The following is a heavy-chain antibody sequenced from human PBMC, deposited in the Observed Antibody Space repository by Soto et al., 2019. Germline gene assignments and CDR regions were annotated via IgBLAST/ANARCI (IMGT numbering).Heavy chain of an antibody. CDR2: ISGSGGST. CDR1: GFTLSIYA. J-gene: IGHJ4*02. V-gene: IGHV3-23*01. D-gene: IGHD2-21*02. Sequence: EVQLLESGGGLVQPGGSLRLSCVASGFTLSIYAMSWVRQAPGKGLGWVSGISGSGGSTYYADSVKGRFTISRDNSKNTLYLQMNSLRAEDTAVYYCAKGAPGCGGDCYSVWGQGTLVTVSS. CDR3: AKGAPGCGGDCYSV.